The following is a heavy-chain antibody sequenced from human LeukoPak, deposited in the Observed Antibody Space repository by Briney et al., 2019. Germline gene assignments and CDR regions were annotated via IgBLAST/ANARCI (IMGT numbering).Heavy chain of an antibody. CDR2: IYYSGST. CDR1: GASISSYY. CDR3: ASNNSHPPLKSRVTIPVDTSKKQFSLKLSSVAAADTAVYYCARVGRKRGSCYNSFDS. Sequence: PSGTLSLTCTVSGASISSYYLSWVRQAPGKGLEWVGYIYYSGSTKYNPSLKRRGTISSDNSKNNFSLQLIYVTAADTAADYCASNNSHPPLKSRVTIPVDTSKKQFSLKLSSVAAADTAVYYCARVGRKRGSCYNSFDSWGQGTLVTVSS. V-gene: IGHV4-59*01. D-gene: IGHD3-10*01. J-gene: IGHJ4*02.